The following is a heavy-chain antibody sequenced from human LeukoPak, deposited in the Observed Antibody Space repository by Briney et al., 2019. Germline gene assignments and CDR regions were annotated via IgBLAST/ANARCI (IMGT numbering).Heavy chain of an antibody. CDR1: GYTFTGYY. D-gene: IGHD6-13*01. V-gene: IGHV1-2*02. J-gene: IGHJ4*02. CDR3: ARVTGYSSGWYVVDY. Sequence: GASVKVSCKASGYTFTGYYMHWVRQAPGQGLEWMGWINPNSGGTNYAQKFQGRVTMTRDTSISTAYMELSRLRSDDTAVYYCARVTGYSSGWYVVDYWGQGTLVTVSS. CDR2: INPNSGGT.